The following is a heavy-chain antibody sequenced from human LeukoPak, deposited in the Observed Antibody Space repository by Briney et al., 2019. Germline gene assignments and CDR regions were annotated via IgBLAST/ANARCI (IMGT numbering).Heavy chain of an antibody. V-gene: IGHV1-2*02. CDR2: INPNSGGT. CDR1: GYTFTGYY. J-gene: IGHJ1*01. Sequence: ASVKVSCKSSGYTFTGYYMHWVRQAPGQGLEWMGWINPNSGGTNYAQKFQGRVTMTRDTSISTAYMELSRLRSDDTAVYYCARDLHPMGIAAAGLYFQHWGQGTLVTVSS. D-gene: IGHD6-13*01. CDR3: ARDLHPMGIAAAGLYFQH.